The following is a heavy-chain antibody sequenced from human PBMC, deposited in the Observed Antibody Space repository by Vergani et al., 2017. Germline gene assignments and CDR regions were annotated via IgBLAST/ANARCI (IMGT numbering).Heavy chain of an antibody. V-gene: IGHV3-7*01. CDR3: ARVSLYCSGGSCYSYGLDV. D-gene: IGHD2-15*01. CDR2: IKQDGSKI. J-gene: IGHJ6*02. CDR1: GFTFNTYW. Sequence: EVQLVESGGGLVQPGGSLRLSCAASGFTFNTYWMSWVRQAPGKGLEWVANIKQDGSKIYYVGSVKGRFTISRDNAEKSLYLQMNSLRAEDTAVYYGARVSLYCSGGSCYSYGLDVWGQGTTVTVSS.